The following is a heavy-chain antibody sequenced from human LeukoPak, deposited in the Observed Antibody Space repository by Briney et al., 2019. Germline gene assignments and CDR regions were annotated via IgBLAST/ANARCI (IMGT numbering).Heavy chain of an antibody. V-gene: IGHV1-2*02. CDR3: ARVTGVRNLYYDSRRGWFDP. CDR1: GYTFTGYY. D-gene: IGHD3-22*01. CDR2: INPNSGGT. Sequence: ASVKVSCKASGYTFTGYYMHWVREAPRQGLEWMGGINPNSGGTNYAQKFQGRVTMTRDTSISTAYMELSRLRSDDTAVYYCARVTGVRNLYYDSRRGWFDPWGQGTLVTVSS. J-gene: IGHJ5*02.